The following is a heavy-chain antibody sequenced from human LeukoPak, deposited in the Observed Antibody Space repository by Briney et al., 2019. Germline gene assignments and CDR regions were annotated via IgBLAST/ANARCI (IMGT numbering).Heavy chain of an antibody. CDR3: ASGYGGRFDAFNI. J-gene: IGHJ3*02. D-gene: IGHD4-23*01. Sequence: MTSETLSLACAVYGGSFSGYYWSWIRQPPGKGLEWIGEINHSGSTNYNPSLKSRVTISVDTSKNQFSLKLSSVTAADTAVYYCASGYGGRFDAFNIWGQGTMVTVSS. CDR2: INHSGST. CDR1: GGSFSGYY. V-gene: IGHV4-34*01.